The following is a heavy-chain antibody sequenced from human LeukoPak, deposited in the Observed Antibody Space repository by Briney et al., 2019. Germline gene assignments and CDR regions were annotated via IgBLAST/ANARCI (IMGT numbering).Heavy chain of an antibody. D-gene: IGHD1-1*01. CDR2: IYYSGST. Sequence: SETLSLTCTVSGGSVSSGSYYWSWIRQPPGKGLEWIGYIYYSGSTNYNPSLKSRVTISVDTSKNQFSLKLSSVTAADTAVYYCAREGTAGTNLNWFDPWGQGTLVTVSS. V-gene: IGHV4-61*01. J-gene: IGHJ5*02. CDR1: GGSVSSGSYY. CDR3: AREGTAGTNLNWFDP.